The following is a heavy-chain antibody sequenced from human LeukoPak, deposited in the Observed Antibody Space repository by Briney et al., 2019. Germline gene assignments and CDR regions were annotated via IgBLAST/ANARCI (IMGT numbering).Heavy chain of an antibody. V-gene: IGHV1-69*06. CDR1: GYTFTGYY. Sequence: SVKVSCKASGYTFTGYYIHWVRQAPGQGLEWMGGIIPIFGTANYAQKFQGRVTITADKSTSTAYMELSSLRSEDTAVYYCARCRSGYDYFDYWGQGTLVTVSS. CDR2: IIPIFGTA. CDR3: ARCRSGYDYFDY. J-gene: IGHJ4*02. D-gene: IGHD5-12*01.